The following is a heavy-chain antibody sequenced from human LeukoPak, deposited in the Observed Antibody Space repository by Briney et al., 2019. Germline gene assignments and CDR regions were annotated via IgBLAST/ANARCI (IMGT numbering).Heavy chain of an antibody. CDR1: GFTFSDYN. V-gene: IGHV3-11*01. D-gene: IGHD3-22*01. Sequence: GGSLRLSCAASGFTFSDYNMRWIRQAPGKGLEWVSSISRSGSTKYYADSVKGRFTISRDNAKNSLFLQMNSLRAEDTAVYYCARVTGYMIEDYFDYWGQGTLVTVSS. CDR2: ISRSGSTK. CDR3: ARVTGYMIEDYFDY. J-gene: IGHJ4*02.